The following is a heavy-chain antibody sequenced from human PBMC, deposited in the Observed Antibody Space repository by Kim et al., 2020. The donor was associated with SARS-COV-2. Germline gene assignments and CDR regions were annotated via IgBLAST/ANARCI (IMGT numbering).Heavy chain of an antibody. D-gene: IGHD3-22*01. CDR2: ISYDGSNK. CDR1: GFTFSSYA. J-gene: IGHJ4*02. V-gene: IGHV3-30-3*01. CDR3: AREEITMIVVAIDY. Sequence: GGSLRLSCAASGFTFSSYAMHWVRQAPGKGLEWVAVISYDGSNKYYADSVKGRFTISRDNSKNTLYLQMNSLRAEDTAVYYCAREEITMIVVAIDYWGQG.